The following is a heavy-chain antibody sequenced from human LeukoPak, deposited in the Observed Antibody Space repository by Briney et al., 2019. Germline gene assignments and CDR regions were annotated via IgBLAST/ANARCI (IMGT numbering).Heavy chain of an antibody. CDR3: ARTPRCYYDSSGYVDY. V-gene: IGHV3-21*01. CDR1: GFTFSSYS. J-gene: IGHJ4*02. Sequence: PGGSLRLSCAASGFTFSSYSMNWVRQAPGKGLEWVSSISSSSSYIYYADSVKGRFTISRDNAKNSLYLQMNSLRAEDTAVYYCARTPRCYYDSSGYVDYWGQGTLVTVSS. D-gene: IGHD3-22*01. CDR2: ISSSSSYI.